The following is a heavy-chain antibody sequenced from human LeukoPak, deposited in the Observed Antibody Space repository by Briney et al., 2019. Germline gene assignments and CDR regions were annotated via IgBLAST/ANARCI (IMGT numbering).Heavy chain of an antibody. CDR3: ASHGRYYDSSGSQAAFDI. D-gene: IGHD3-22*01. V-gene: IGHV1-2*02. J-gene: IGHJ3*02. Sequence: AASVKVSCKASGYTFTGYYMHWVRQAPGQGLEWMGWINPNSGGTNYAQKFQGRVTMTRDTSISTAYMELSRLRSDDTAVYYCASHGRYYDSSGSQAAFDIWGQGTMVTVSS. CDR1: GYTFTGYY. CDR2: INPNSGGT.